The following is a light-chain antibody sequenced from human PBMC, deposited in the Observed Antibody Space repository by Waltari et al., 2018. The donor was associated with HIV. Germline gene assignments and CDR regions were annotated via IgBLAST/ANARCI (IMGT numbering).Light chain of an antibody. V-gene: IGLV8-61*01. J-gene: IGLJ3*02. Sequence: QTVVTQEPSFSVSPGGTVTLTCGLRSDSVSTTNYASWYRQTPGQAPRTLIYRTKVRSSGVPDRFSGSILGNKAALTITGAQAADECHYYCVLYLGGSWVFGGGTKLTVL. CDR3: VLYLGGSWV. CDR1: SDSVSTTNY. CDR2: RTK.